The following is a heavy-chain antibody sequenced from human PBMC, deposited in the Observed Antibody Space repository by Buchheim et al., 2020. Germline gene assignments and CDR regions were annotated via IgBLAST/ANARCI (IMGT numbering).Heavy chain of an antibody. Sequence: QVQLQQWGAGLLKPSETLSLTCAVYGGSFSGYYWSWIRQPPGKGLEWIGEINHSGSTNYNPSLKSRVTISVDTSKNQFSLKLSSVTAADTAVYYCARAGLVVVAATRFLVYYGMDVWGQGTT. J-gene: IGHJ6*02. CDR2: INHSGST. V-gene: IGHV4-34*01. D-gene: IGHD2-15*01. CDR3: ARAGLVVVAATRFLVYYGMDV. CDR1: GGSFSGYY.